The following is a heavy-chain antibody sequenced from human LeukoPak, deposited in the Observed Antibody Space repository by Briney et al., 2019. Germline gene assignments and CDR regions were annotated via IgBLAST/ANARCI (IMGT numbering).Heavy chain of an antibody. J-gene: IGHJ5*02. Sequence: GGSLRLSCAASGFTFSSYAMSWVRQAPGKGLEWVSAISGSGGSTYYADSVKGRFTISRDNSKNTLYLQMNSLRAEDTAVYYCAKVFWAAAGTADWFDPWGQGTLVTVSS. V-gene: IGHV3-23*01. CDR3: AKVFWAAAGTADWFDP. CDR2: ISGSGGST. CDR1: GFTFSSYA. D-gene: IGHD6-13*01.